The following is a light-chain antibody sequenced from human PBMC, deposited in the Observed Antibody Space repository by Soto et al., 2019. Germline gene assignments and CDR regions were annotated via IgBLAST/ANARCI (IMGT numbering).Light chain of an antibody. Sequence: QSVLTQPASVSGSPGQSITISCTGTSSDVGSYNLVSWYQQHPGKAPKLMIYEVTKRPSGVSNRFSASKSGNTASLTISGLQAEDEADYYCSSYAGTNTFLLFGGGTKVTVL. CDR2: EVT. CDR3: SSYAGTNTFLL. CDR1: SSDVGSYNL. J-gene: IGLJ2*01. V-gene: IGLV2-23*02.